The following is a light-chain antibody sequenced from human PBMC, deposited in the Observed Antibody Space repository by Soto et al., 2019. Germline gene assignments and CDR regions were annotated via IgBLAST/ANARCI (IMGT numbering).Light chain of an antibody. J-gene: IGKJ1*01. CDR2: GAS. Sequence: EIVLTQSPGTLSLSPGERATLSCRASQSVNSNLAWYQQKPGQAPRLLIYGASTRATGIPARFSGSGSGTDFTLTISSLQPEDFATYYCQQSYSTPWTFGQGTKV. V-gene: IGKV3-15*01. CDR1: QSVNSN. CDR3: QQSYSTPWT.